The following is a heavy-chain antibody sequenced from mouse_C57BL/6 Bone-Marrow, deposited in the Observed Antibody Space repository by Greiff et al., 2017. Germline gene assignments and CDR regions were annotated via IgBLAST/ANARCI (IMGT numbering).Heavy chain of an antibody. CDR2: INYDGSST. J-gene: IGHJ4*01. D-gene: IGHD2-1*01. CDR3: ARDLLWYAMDY. V-gene: IGHV5-16*01. Sequence: EVMLVESEGGLVQPGSSMKLSCTASGFTFSDYYMAWVRQVPEKGLEWVANINYDGSSTYYLDSLKSRFIISRDNAKNILYLQMSSLKSEDTATYYCARDLLWYAMDYWGQGTSVTVSS. CDR1: GFTFSDYY.